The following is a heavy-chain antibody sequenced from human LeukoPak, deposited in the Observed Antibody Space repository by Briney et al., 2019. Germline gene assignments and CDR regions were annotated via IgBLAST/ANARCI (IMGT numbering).Heavy chain of an antibody. CDR1: GFTFSSYA. CDR3: AKDTVLLWFGELHYFDY. J-gene: IGHJ4*02. Sequence: GGSLRLSCAASGFTFSSYAMSWVRQAPGKGLEWVSAISGSGGSTYYADSVKGRFTISRDNSKNTLYLQMNSLRAEDTAVYYCAKDTVLLWFGELHYFDYWGQGTLVTVSS. V-gene: IGHV3-23*01. D-gene: IGHD3-10*01. CDR2: ISGSGGST.